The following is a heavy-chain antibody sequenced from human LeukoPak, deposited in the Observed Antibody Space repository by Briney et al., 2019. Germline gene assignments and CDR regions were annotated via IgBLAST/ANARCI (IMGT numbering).Heavy chain of an antibody. CDR1: GYTFTRCF. CDR2: INPSGGGT. D-gene: IGHD6-13*01. CDR3: ARGLGIAEYNFDY. J-gene: IGHJ4*02. Sequence: ASVKVSCKASGYTFTRCFIHWVRQAPGQGLEWVGIINPSGGGTNYAQKFQGRVTMTRDTSTSTFYMELSSLKSEDTAVYYCARGLGIAEYNFDYWGQGTLVTVSS. V-gene: IGHV1-46*01.